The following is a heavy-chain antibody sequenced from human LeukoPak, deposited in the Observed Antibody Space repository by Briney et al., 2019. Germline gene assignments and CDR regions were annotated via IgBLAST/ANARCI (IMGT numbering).Heavy chain of an antibody. D-gene: IGHD3-3*01. V-gene: IGHV1-58*01. CDR2: IVVGSGNT. CDR1: GFTFTSSA. Sequence: SVKVSYKASGFTFTSSAVQWVRQARGQRLEWIGWIVVGSGNTNYAQKFQERVTITRDMSTSTAYMELSSLRSEDTAVYYCAADHSLEWSPFDYWGQGTLVTVSS. J-gene: IGHJ4*02. CDR3: AADHSLEWSPFDY.